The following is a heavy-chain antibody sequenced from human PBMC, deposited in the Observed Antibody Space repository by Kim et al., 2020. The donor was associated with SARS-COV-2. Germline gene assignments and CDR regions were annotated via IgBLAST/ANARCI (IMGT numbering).Heavy chain of an antibody. V-gene: IGHV3-23*01. CDR2: T. J-gene: IGHJ4*02. CDR3: AKDPAEYYFDY. Sequence: TYYADPGKGRSTISRDNSKNTLYLQMNSLRAEDTAVYYCAKDPAEYYFDYWGQGTLVTVSS.